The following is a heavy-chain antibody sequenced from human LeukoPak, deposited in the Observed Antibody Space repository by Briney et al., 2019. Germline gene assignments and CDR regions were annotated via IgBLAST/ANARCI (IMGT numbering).Heavy chain of an antibody. V-gene: IGHV3-7*01. CDR3: ARDWLAGNPYHAFDL. J-gene: IGHJ3*01. CDR1: GFTFSSYW. Sequence: GRSLRLFCAASGFTFSSYWMSWVRQAPGKGLECVANIKEVGTEKYYVDSVEGRFTISRDNAEDSLFLQMNSLRAEDTAVYFCARDWLAGNPYHAFDLWGKGTMVTVSS. D-gene: IGHD3-22*01. CDR2: IKEVGTEK.